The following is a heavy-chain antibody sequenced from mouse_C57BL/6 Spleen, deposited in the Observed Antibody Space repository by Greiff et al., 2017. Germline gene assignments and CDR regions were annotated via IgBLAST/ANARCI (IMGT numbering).Heavy chain of an antibody. V-gene: IGHV5-16*01. J-gene: IGHJ1*03. CDR3: ARDRDYYGSSYWYFDV. CDR1: GFTFSDYY. Sequence: EVQLVESEGGLVQPGSSMKLSCTASGFTFSDYYMAWVRQVPEKGLEWVANINYDGSSTYYLDSLKSRFIISRDNAKNILYLQMSSLKSEDTATYYCARDRDYYGSSYWYFDVWGTGTTVTVSS. D-gene: IGHD1-1*01. CDR2: INYDGSST.